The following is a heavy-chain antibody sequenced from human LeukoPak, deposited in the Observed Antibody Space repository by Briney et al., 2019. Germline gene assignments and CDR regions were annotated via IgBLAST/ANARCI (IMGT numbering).Heavy chain of an antibody. Sequence: SVKVSCKASGGTFSSYAISWVRQAPGQGLEWMGGIIPIFGTANYAQKFQGRVTITADESASTAYMELSSLRSEDTAVYYCARSYYYDSSGYTYYYYGMDVWGQGTTVTVSS. CDR1: GGTFSSYA. D-gene: IGHD3-22*01. CDR2: IIPIFGTA. J-gene: IGHJ6*02. V-gene: IGHV1-69*13. CDR3: ARSYYYDSSGYTYYYYGMDV.